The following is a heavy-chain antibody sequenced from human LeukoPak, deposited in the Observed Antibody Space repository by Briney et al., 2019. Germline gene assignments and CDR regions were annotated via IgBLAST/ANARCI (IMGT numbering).Heavy chain of an antibody. V-gene: IGHV3-33*01. Sequence: GGSLRLSCAASGFTFSSYGMHWVRQAPGKELEWVAVIWYDGSNKYYPDSVKGRFIISRDNSKNTLYPQMNSLRAEDTAVYYCARELGRVGAFDIWGQGTMVTVSS. CDR3: ARELGRVGAFDI. J-gene: IGHJ3*02. CDR1: GFTFSSYG. CDR2: IWYDGSNK. D-gene: IGHD1-26*01.